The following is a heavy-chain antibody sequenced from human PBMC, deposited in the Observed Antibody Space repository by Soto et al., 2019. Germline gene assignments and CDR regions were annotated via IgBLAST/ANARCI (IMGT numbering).Heavy chain of an antibody. CDR1: GFTFSIYW. J-gene: IGHJ3*01. V-gene: IGHV3-7*01. D-gene: IGHD2-15*01. Sequence: EVQLVESGGGLVQPGGSLRLSCAASGFTFSIYWMSWVRQAPGKGLEWVANIKQDGSEKNYVDSLKGRFTISRDNAKNSLDKPMNSLRAEDKAVYYWARAGLRGRRSSDAFELWGQGTMVTVSS. CDR2: IKQDGSEK. CDR3: ARAGLRGRRSSDAFEL.